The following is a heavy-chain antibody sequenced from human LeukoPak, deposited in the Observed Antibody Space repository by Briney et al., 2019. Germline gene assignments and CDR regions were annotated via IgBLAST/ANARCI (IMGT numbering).Heavy chain of an antibody. Sequence: GGSLRLSCAASGFTVSSNYMSWVRQAPGKGLEWVSGISGSANSTDYADSVKSRFTISRDNSKNTLCLQMNSLKADDTAVYYCAKGGGGVLASWGQGTLVTVSS. J-gene: IGHJ4*02. D-gene: IGHD3-16*01. V-gene: IGHV3-23*01. CDR1: GFTVSSNY. CDR2: ISGSANST. CDR3: AKGGGGVLAS.